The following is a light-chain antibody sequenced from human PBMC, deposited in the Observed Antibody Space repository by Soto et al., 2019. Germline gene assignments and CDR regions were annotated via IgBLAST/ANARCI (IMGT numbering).Light chain of an antibody. CDR3: QQRSNWPLT. J-gene: IGKJ4*01. CDR2: DTS. Sequence: EIVLTQSPVTLSLSPGDTATLSCRASESVVRYLAWYQQKPGQAPRLLMYDTSKRATGIPARFSGSGYGRDFTLTISSLEPEDFAVYYRQQRSNWPLTFGGGTKVEIK. V-gene: IGKV3-11*02. CDR1: ESVVRY.